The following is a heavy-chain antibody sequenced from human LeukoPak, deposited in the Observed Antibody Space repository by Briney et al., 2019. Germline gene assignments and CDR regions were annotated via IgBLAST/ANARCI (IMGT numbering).Heavy chain of an antibody. D-gene: IGHD1-1*01. V-gene: IGHV3-30*03. CDR1: GFTFSSYG. CDR3: ARDIRKIATTGTLYYYYGMDV. J-gene: IGHJ6*02. Sequence: GGSLRLSCAASGFTFSSYGMHWVRQAPGKGLEWVAVISYDGSNKYCADSVKGRFTISRDNSKNALYLQMNSLRAEDTAVYYCARDIRKIATTGTLYYYYGMDVWGQGTTVTVSS. CDR2: ISYDGSNK.